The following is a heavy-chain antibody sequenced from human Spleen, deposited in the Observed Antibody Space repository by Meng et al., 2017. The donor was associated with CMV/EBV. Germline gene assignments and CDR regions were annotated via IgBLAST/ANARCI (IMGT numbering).Heavy chain of an antibody. CDR2: IYYSGST. D-gene: IGHD1-26*01. Sequence: SETLSLTCTVSGGSISSSSYYWGWIRQPPGKGLEWIGSIYYSGSTYYNPSLKSRVTISVDTSKNQFSLKLSSVTAADTAVYYCARDCGNSGLVVFDYWGQGTLVTVSS. CDR3: ARDCGNSGLVVFDY. CDR1: GGSISSSSYY. J-gene: IGHJ4*02. V-gene: IGHV4-39*07.